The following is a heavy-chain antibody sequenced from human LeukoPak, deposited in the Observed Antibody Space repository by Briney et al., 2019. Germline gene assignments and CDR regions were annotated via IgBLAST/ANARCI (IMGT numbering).Heavy chain of an antibody. V-gene: IGHV6-1*01. CDR3: ARYSSVAAFDY. CDR2: TYFESKWYN. CDR1: GDSVFSNSAA. Sequence: SQTLSLTCAISGDSVFSNSAAWSWIRQSPSRGLEWLGRTYFESKWYNDYAVSVKSRITISPDTSKNQFSLLLSSVIPEDTAVHYCARYSSVAAFDYWGQGTLVTVSS. J-gene: IGHJ4*02. D-gene: IGHD6-19*01.